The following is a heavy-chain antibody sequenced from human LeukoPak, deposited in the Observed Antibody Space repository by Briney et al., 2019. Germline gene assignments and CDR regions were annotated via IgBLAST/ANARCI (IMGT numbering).Heavy chain of an antibody. CDR1: GFTFRNYG. CDR2: IEYDGRIS. Sequence: GGSLRLSCAASGFTFRNYGMHWVRQAPGRGLEWVAFIEYDGRISNYADFVKGRFTMARDNYNNTVYLQMNSLRAEDTAVYCCARSTGGDSSGYYEDWGQGTLVTVSS. D-gene: IGHD3-22*01. V-gene: IGHV3-33*08. CDR3: ARSTGGDSSGYYED. J-gene: IGHJ4*02.